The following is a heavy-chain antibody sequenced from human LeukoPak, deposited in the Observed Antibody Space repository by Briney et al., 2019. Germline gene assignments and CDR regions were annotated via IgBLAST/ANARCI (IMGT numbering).Heavy chain of an antibody. V-gene: IGHV1-8*01. CDR2: MNPNSGNT. Sequence: ASVKVSCKASGYTFTSYDINWVRQATGQGLEWMGWMNPNSGNTGYAQKFQGRVTMTRNTSISTAYMELSSLRSEDTAVYYCARTEGPGGNSDYWGQGTLVTVSS. CDR3: ARTEGPGGNSDY. CDR1: GYTFTSYD. J-gene: IGHJ4*02. D-gene: IGHD4-23*01.